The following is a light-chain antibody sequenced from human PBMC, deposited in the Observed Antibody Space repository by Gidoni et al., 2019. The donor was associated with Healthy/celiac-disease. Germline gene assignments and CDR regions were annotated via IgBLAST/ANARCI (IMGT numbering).Light chain of an antibody. Sequence: DIQMTQSPSSLSASVGDRVTITCRASQSISSYLNWYQQKPGKAPKLLIYAASSLQSGVPSRFSGSGSGTDFTLTIISLQPEDFATYYCQQSYSTPITFXQXTRLXIK. CDR1: QSISSY. CDR3: QQSYSTPIT. J-gene: IGKJ5*01. V-gene: IGKV1-39*01. CDR2: AAS.